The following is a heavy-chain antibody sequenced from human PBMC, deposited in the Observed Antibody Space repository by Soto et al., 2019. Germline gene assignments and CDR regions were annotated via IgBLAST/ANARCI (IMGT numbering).Heavy chain of an antibody. J-gene: IGHJ4*02. CDR3: ARSIPGTTSFDS. CDR2: SRDQGNSYST. Sequence: EVHLVESGGGLVQPGGSLRLSCAGSGFTFSDYYIDWVRQAPGKGLEWVGRSRDQGNSYSTDYAASVKGRFTVSRDPSKNSLYLQMNSLKADDTALYYCARSIPGTTSFDSWGQGTPVTVSS. V-gene: IGHV3-72*01. CDR1: GFTFSDYY. D-gene: IGHD1-7*01.